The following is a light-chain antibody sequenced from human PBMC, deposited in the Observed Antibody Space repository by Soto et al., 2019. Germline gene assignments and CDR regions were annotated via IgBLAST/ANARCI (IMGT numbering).Light chain of an antibody. J-gene: IGKJ1*01. Sequence: EIVLTQSPGTLSLSPGARATLSCRASQSVNSNYLAWYQQKPGQSPRLLIYGASTRATGIPARFSGSGSGTEFTLTISSLQSEDFAVYYCQQYINLWTFGQGTKVDIK. CDR1: QSVNSN. CDR3: QQYINLWT. V-gene: IGKV3-15*01. CDR2: GAS.